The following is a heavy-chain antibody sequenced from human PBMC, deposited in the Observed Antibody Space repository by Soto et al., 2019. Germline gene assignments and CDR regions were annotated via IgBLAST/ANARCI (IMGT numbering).Heavy chain of an antibody. J-gene: IGHJ4*02. CDR3: ARAFSGSYPNFDY. CDR2: ITYDGANG. V-gene: IGHV3-30*09. D-gene: IGHD1-26*01. CDR1: GFIFRSYA. Sequence: GGSLRLSCLASGFIFRSYAMHWVRQAPGKGLEWVAVITYDGANGYYADSVRGRFAISRDNSKSTLFLQMNSLRPEDTAVYYCARAFSGSYPNFDYWGQGTLVTVS.